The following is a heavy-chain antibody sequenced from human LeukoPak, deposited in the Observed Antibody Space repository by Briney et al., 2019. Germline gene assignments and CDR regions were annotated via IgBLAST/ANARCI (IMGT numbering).Heavy chain of an antibody. CDR3: ARSLTTVVTIDYWYFDL. CDR1: GGSISSYY. V-gene: IGHV4-59*01. CDR2: IYYSGST. J-gene: IGHJ2*01. Sequence: SETLSLTCTASGGSISSYYWSWIRQPPGKGLEWIGYIYYSGSTNYNPSLKSRVTISVDTSKNQFSLKLSSVTAADTAVYYCARSLTTVVTIDYWYFDLWGRGTLVTVSS. D-gene: IGHD4-23*01.